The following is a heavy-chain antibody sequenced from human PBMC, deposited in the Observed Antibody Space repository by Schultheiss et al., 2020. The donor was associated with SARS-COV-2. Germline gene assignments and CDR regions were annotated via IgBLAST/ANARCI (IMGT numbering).Heavy chain of an antibody. V-gene: IGHV4-31*03. CDR3: ARDEEVATSLIDYYYGMDV. CDR2: IYYSGDT. CDR1: GGSISSGGYY. D-gene: IGHD5-12*01. J-gene: IGHJ6*02. Sequence: SETLSLTCTVSGGSISSGGYYWSWIRQHPGKGLEWIGYIYYSGDTSYNPSLKSRLTISGDTSKNQFSLQLNSVTPEDTAVYYCARDEEVATSLIDYYYGMDVWGQGTTVTVSS.